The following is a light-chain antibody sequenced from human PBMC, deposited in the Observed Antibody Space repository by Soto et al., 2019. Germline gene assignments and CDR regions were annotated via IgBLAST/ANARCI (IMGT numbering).Light chain of an antibody. J-gene: IGLJ3*02. CDR3: QSYDSSLSVGV. Sequence: QSVLTQPPSVSGAPGQRVTISCTGSSSNIGAGYDVQWYHQLPGTAPKLLIYGNNNRPSGVPDRFSGSRSGTSASLAITGLQAEDQADYYCQSYDSSLSVGVFGGGTELTVL. CDR1: SSNIGAGYD. V-gene: IGLV1-40*01. CDR2: GNN.